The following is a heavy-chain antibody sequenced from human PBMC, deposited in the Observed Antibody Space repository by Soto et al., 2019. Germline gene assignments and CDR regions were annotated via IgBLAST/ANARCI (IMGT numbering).Heavy chain of an antibody. V-gene: IGHV4-59*01. J-gene: IGHJ4*02. Sequence: QVQLQESGPGLVKPSETLSLTCTVSGGSIRDYFWTWIRQPPGKGLEWIGYIYYSGRTNYNPSLKSRVCISVDTSKNHFSLQLRSVTAADTAVYYCARVGGDDFGDSGGFDYWGQGTLVTVSS. CDR3: ARVGGDDFGDSGGFDY. D-gene: IGHD4-17*01. CDR1: GGSIRDYF. CDR2: IYYSGRT.